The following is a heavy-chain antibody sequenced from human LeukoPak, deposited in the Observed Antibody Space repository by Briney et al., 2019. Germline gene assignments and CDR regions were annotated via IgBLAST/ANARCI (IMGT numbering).Heavy chain of an antibody. J-gene: IGHJ4*02. Sequence: PSETLSLTCTVSGGSISSYYWNWIRQPPGKGLEWIGYIYYSGSTNYNPSLNSRVTISVDTSKKQFSLKLTSVIAADTAVYYCARETPYGSGSYPFDYWGQGILVTVSS. D-gene: IGHD3-10*01. CDR1: GGSISSYY. CDR2: IYYSGST. CDR3: ARETPYGSGSYPFDY. V-gene: IGHV4-59*01.